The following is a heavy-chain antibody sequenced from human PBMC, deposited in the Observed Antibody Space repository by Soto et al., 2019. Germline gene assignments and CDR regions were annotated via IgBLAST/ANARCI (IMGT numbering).Heavy chain of an antibody. D-gene: IGHD4-4*01. CDR1: GGSVSSGTYY. V-gene: IGHV4-61*01. CDR3: ARHSNRNYGLYYFDY. Sequence: PSETLSLTCTVSGGSVSSGTYYWSWIRQPPGKGLEWIGNIYYGGTSKNNPSLDSRLAMSVDTSKSQFSLKVSSATAADTAVYYCARHSNRNYGLYYFDYWGLGALVTVSS. CDR2: IYYGGTS. J-gene: IGHJ4*02.